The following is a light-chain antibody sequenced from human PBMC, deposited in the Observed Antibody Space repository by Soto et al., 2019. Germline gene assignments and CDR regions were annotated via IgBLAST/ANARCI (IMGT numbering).Light chain of an antibody. CDR2: DVS. CDR3: CSYAGSFVV. V-gene: IGLV2-11*01. J-gene: IGLJ2*01. Sequence: QSALTQPRSVSGSPGQSVTISCTGTSSDVGGYNYVSWYQQHPGKAPKLMIYDVSKRPSGVPDRFSGSKSGNTGFLTISGLQAEDEADYYCCSYAGSFVVFGGGTKLTVL. CDR1: SSDVGGYNY.